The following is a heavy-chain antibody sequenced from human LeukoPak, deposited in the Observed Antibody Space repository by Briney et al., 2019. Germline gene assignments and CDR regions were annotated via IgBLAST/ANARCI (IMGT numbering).Heavy chain of an antibody. CDR1: GFIFTHYG. J-gene: IGHJ2*01. V-gene: IGHV3-30*02. D-gene: IGHD2-2*01. Sequence: GGSLRLSCAASGFIFTHYGFHWVRQAPGTGLEWAAPIGVDGTMKYYAESVRGRFTISRDNSRNTLYLQMNSLRVEDTAVYYCVVVVVPAAVWHFDLWGRGTLVTVSS. CDR3: VVVVVPAAVWHFDL. CDR2: IGVDGTMK.